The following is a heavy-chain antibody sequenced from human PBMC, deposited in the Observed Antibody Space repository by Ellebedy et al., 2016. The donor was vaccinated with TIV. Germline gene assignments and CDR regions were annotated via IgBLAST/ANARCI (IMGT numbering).Heavy chain of an antibody. Sequence: SETLSLXXTVSGASIRSYYWSWIRQAAGKGLEWIGRIYGYGDTRYNPSLQSRVTMSVDTSRNEFSLRLSSVTAADTARYYCARGNNRKDLPRAYWGRGTPVTVSS. D-gene: IGHD1-14*01. CDR1: GASIRSYY. CDR2: IYGYGDT. J-gene: IGHJ4*02. V-gene: IGHV4-4*07. CDR3: ARGNNRKDLPRAY.